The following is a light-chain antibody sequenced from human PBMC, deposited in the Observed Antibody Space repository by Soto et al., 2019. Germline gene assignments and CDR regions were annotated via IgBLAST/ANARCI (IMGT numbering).Light chain of an antibody. J-gene: IGKJ1*01. V-gene: IGKV3-15*01. CDR1: QSVSSS. Sequence: EIVMTQSPAILSVSPGERDTLSWRASQSVSSSLAWYQQKPGQAPRLLIYGASTRATGIPARFSGSGSGTEFTLTISSLQSEDFAVYYCQQYNNWWTFGQGTKVEIK. CDR3: QQYNNWWT. CDR2: GAS.